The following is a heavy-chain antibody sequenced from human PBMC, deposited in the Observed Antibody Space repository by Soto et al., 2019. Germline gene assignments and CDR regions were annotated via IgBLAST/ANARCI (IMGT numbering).Heavy chain of an antibody. CDR2: IYHSGGT. J-gene: IGHJ4*02. Sequence: PSETLSLTCAVSGGSISSGGYSWSWIRQPPGKGLEWIGYIYHSGGTYYNPSLKSRVTISVDRSKNQFSLKLSSVTAADTAVYYCAREDNSSLDYWGQGTLVTVSS. D-gene: IGHD3-22*01. V-gene: IGHV4-30-2*01. CDR3: AREDNSSLDY. CDR1: GGSISSGGYS.